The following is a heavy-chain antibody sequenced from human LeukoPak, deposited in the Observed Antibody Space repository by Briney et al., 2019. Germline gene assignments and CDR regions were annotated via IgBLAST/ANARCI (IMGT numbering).Heavy chain of an antibody. CDR1: GFTFSSYA. CDR3: VPLNWNPPGDFDR. V-gene: IGHV3-7*01. D-gene: IGHD1-20*01. CDR2: IKDDGSDK. Sequence: GGSLRLSCAASGFTFSSYAMSWVRQAPGKGLEWVANIKDDGSDKYYVDSVKGRFSISKDNAKNALYLQMNSLRVEDTAVYYCVPLNWNPPGDFDRWGQGTLVTVSS. J-gene: IGHJ4*02.